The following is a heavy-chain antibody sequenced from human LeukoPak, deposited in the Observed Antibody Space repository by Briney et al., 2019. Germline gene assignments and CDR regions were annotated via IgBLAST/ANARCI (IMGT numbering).Heavy chain of an antibody. CDR1: GYTFTSYY. V-gene: IGHV1-46*03. CDR3: ARVRPHHYDILTGYLDY. J-gene: IGHJ4*02. D-gene: IGHD3-9*01. CDR2: INPSGGST. Sequence: ASVKVSCKASGYTFTSYYMHWVRQAPGQGLEWMGIINPSGGSTSYAQKFQGRVTMTRDTSTGTVHMELSSLRSEDTAVYYCARVRPHHYDILTGYLDYWGQGTLVTVSS.